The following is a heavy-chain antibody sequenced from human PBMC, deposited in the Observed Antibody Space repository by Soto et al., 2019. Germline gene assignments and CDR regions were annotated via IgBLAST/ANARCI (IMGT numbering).Heavy chain of an antibody. CDR2: ISGSGGST. J-gene: IGHJ6*02. D-gene: IGHD5-12*01. Sequence: GGSLRLSCAASGFTFSSYAMSWVRQAPGKGLEWVSAISGSGGSTYYADSVKGRFTISRDNSKNTLYLQMNSLRAEDTAVYYCARGRPDYYYYGMDVWGQGTTGTAS. CDR3: ARGRPDYYYYGMDV. CDR1: GFTFSSYA. V-gene: IGHV3-23*01.